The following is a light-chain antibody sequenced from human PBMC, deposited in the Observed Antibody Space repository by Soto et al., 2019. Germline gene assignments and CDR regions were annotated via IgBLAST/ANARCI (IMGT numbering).Light chain of an antibody. Sequence: EIVMTQSPATLSVSPGERATLSCRASESVSSNLAWYQQTPGQAPRLLIYGASTRATGIPARFSGSGSGTEFTLTISSLQSEDFAVYYCNEYNNWPPVHSFGQGTKLEI. V-gene: IGKV3-15*01. CDR1: ESVSSN. CDR3: NEYNNWPPVHS. J-gene: IGKJ2*03. CDR2: GAS.